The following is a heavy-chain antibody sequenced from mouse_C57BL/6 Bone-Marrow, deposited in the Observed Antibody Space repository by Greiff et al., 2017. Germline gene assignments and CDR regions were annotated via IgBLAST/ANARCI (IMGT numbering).Heavy chain of an antibody. V-gene: IGHV1-7*01. CDR2: NNPSSGYT. Sequence: VQLQQSGAELAKPGASVKLSCKASGYTFTSYWMHWVKQRPGQGLEWIGYNNPSSGYTKYNQKFKDKATLTADKSSSTAYMQLSSLTYEDSAVYYCARSGDGYYWYFDVWGTGTTVTVSS. CDR1: GYTFTSYW. J-gene: IGHJ1*03. D-gene: IGHD2-3*01. CDR3: ARSGDGYYWYFDV.